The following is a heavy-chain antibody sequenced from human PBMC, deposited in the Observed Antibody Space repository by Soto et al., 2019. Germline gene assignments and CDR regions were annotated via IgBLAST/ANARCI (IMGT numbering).Heavy chain of an antibody. J-gene: IGHJ4*02. Sequence: SETLSLTCTVSGGSISSSSYYWGWIRQPPGKGLEWIGSIYYSGSTYYNPSLKSRVTISVDTSKNQFSLKLSSVTAADTAVYYCARQFTMVRGVIGFDYWGQGTLVTVSS. V-gene: IGHV4-39*01. D-gene: IGHD3-10*01. CDR3: ARQFTMVRGVIGFDY. CDR1: GGSISSSSYY. CDR2: IYYSGST.